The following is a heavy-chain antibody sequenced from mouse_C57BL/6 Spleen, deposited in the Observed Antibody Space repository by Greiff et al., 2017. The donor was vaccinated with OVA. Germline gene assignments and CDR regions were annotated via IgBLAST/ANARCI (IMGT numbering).Heavy chain of an antibody. D-gene: IGHD3-2*02. CDR3: ARGSSGYAQGLFAY. Sequence: EVQGVESGGGLVKPGGSLKLSCAASGFTFSDYGMHWVRQAPEKGLEWVAYISSGSSTIYYADTVKGRFTISRDNAKNTLFLQMTSLRSEDTAMYYCARGSSGYAQGLFAYWGQGTLVTVSA. V-gene: IGHV5-17*01. CDR2: ISSGSSTI. CDR1: GFTFSDYG. J-gene: IGHJ3*01.